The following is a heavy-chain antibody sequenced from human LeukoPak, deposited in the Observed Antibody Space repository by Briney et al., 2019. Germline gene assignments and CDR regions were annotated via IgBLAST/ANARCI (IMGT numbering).Heavy chain of an antibody. CDR2: ISGSGTGT. V-gene: IGHV3-23*01. J-gene: IGHJ4*02. Sequence: GGSLRLSCGVSGFTFSTYAMSWVRQAPGKGLEWVSAISGSGTGTYYADSVRGRFIISRDNSKDTLSLQMNSLRAEDTAVYYCAKAYSNFAANSYYFDYWGQGTLVTVSS. CDR3: AKAYSNFAANSYYFDY. CDR1: GFTFSTYA. D-gene: IGHD4-11*01.